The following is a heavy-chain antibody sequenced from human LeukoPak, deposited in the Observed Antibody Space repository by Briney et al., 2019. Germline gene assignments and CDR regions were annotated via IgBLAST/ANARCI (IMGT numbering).Heavy chain of an antibody. V-gene: IGHV3-21*01. D-gene: IGHD3-22*01. CDR3: ARDSFAGYDSSGYSSYDY. CDR1: GFAFSDYS. J-gene: IGHJ4*02. Sequence: VGSLRPSCAASGFAFSDYSMNWVRQAPGKGLEWVSFISSYSTYIYYADSLKGRFTISRDNAKNSLYLQMNSLRAEDTAVYYCARDSFAGYDSSGYSSYDYWGQGTLVSVSS. CDR2: ISSYSTYI.